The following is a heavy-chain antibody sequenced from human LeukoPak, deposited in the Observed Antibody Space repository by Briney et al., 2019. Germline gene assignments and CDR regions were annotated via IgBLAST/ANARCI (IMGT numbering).Heavy chain of an antibody. Sequence: GGSLRLSCAASGFSFSSYAIHWVRQAPGKGLEWVAVISYDGSDKYYAHSVKGRFTISRDTSKNTLYLQMNSLKTEDTAVYYCARAGSNYYYYGMDVWGQGTTVTVSS. CDR1: GFSFSSYA. J-gene: IGHJ6*02. CDR3: ARAGSNYYYYGMDV. V-gene: IGHV3-30*04. CDR2: ISYDGSDK.